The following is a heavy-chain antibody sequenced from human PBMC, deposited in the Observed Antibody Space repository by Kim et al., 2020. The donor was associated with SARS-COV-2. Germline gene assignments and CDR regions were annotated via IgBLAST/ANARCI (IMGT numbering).Heavy chain of an antibody. V-gene: IGHV3-33*01. CDR3: ARDAKDIVVVVAATFDLDY. CDR2: IWYDGSNK. CDR1: GFTFSSYG. Sequence: GGSLRLSCAASGFTFSSYGMHWVRQAPGKGLEWVAVIWYDGSNKYYADSVKGRFTISRDNSKNTLYLQMNSLRAEDTAVYYCARDAKDIVVVVAATFDLDYWGQGTLVTVSS. J-gene: IGHJ4*02. D-gene: IGHD2-15*01.